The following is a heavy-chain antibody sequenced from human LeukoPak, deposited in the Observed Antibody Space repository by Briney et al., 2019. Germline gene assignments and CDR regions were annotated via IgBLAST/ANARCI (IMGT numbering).Heavy chain of an antibody. CDR3: ARGGIYCSSTSCAFPMGGY. CDR1: GFTFSSYA. Sequence: GGSLRLSCAASGFTFSSYAMPWVRQAPGKGLEWVAVISYDVSNKYYADSVKGRFTISRDNSKNTLYLQMNSLRAEDTAVYYCARGGIYCSSTSCAFPMGGYWGQGTLVTVSS. V-gene: IGHV3-30-3*01. CDR2: ISYDVSNK. J-gene: IGHJ4*02. D-gene: IGHD2-2*01.